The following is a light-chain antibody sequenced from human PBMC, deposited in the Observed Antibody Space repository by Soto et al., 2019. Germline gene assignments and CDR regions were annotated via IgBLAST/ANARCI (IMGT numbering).Light chain of an antibody. V-gene: IGLV2-14*01. Sequence: QSALTQPASVSGSPGQSITISCTGTSSDVGGYNYVSWYQQHPGKAPKLMIYDVSNRPSGVSNRFSGSKSGNTASLTISGLQAEDEADYYGSSYTSSSTIVFGTGTKLTVL. CDR2: DVS. CDR1: SSDVGGYNY. CDR3: SSYTSSSTIV. J-gene: IGLJ1*01.